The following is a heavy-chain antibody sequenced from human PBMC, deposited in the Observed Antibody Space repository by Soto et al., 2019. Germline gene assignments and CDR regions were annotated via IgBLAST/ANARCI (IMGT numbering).Heavy chain of an antibody. Sequence: PGGSKRLSYTASGVTFVNPWMIWVRQAPGKGLEWVGRIKSKTSGGTTDYAAPVKGRFTISRDESKNTLFLQMNSLKTEDTAVYYCTTEGYTYGYHGLDSWGQGTLVTVSS. V-gene: IGHV3-15*01. D-gene: IGHD5-18*01. CDR2: IKSKTSGGTT. J-gene: IGHJ4*02. CDR3: TTEGYTYGYHGLDS. CDR1: GVTFVNPW.